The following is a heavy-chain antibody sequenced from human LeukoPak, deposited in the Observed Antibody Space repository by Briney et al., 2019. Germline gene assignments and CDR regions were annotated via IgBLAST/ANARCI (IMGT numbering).Heavy chain of an antibody. CDR3: ATQGTLTPHNAFDV. J-gene: IGHJ3*01. D-gene: IGHD2-15*01. Sequence: GESLKISCQASGYDFANFWIGWVRQMPGKGLDWMGIIYPGDSDTRYSPSFQGQVTISADKSISTAYLQWTSLKASDTAVYYCATQGTLTPHNAFDVWGQGTMVTVSS. CDR1: GYDFANFW. CDR2: IYPGDSDT. V-gene: IGHV5-51*01.